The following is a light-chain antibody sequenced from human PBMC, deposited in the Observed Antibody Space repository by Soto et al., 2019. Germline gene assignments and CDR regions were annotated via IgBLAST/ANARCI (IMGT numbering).Light chain of an antibody. CDR3: QEGHNWPLT. Sequence: EIVMTQSPATLSVSPGETATLSCRASQSITSELAWYQQKPGQPPRLLIYGASTRAAGIQARFSGSGSGSEFNLGISGLPSEDVAVYYCQEGHNWPLTFGQGTRLEI. V-gene: IGKV3-15*01. CDR1: QSITSE. J-gene: IGKJ2*01. CDR2: GAS.